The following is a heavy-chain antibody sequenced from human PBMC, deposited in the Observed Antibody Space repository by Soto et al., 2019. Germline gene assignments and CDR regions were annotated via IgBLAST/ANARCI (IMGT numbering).Heavy chain of an antibody. CDR2: ISYDGSNK. D-gene: IGHD5-12*01. Sequence: QVQLVESGGGVVQPGRSLRLSCAASGFTFSSYGMHWVRQAPGKGLEWVALISYDGSNKYYADSVKGRFVISRDNSKNTLYLQRNSLRADDTAVYYCATDRGDGYTAFDYWGQGSLVTVSS. V-gene: IGHV3-30*03. J-gene: IGHJ4*02. CDR3: ATDRGDGYTAFDY. CDR1: GFTFSSYG.